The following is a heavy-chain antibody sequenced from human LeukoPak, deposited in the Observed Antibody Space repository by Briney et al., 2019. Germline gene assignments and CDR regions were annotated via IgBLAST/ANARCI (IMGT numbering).Heavy chain of an antibody. CDR1: GFPFSTFW. CDR2: IKSDGTNT. J-gene: IGHJ4*02. D-gene: IGHD1-26*01. Sequence: GGSPRLSCAASGFPFSTFWMHWVRQGPGKALVWVSRIKSDGTNTDYADSVKGRFTISRDNAKNTLYLQMNSLRTEDTAVYFCVRAVGADFEYWGQGPVATVSS. CDR3: VRAVGADFEY. V-gene: IGHV3-74*01.